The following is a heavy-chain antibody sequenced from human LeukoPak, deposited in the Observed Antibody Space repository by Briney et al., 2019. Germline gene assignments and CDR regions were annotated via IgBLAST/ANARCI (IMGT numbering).Heavy chain of an antibody. CDR3: ARGDIPDAFDI. D-gene: IGHD3-9*01. CDR2: ISAYNGNT. CDR1: GGTFTSYG. J-gene: IGHJ3*02. Sequence: ASVKVSCKASGGTFTSYGISWVRQAPGQGREWMGWISAYNGNTNYAQKLQGRGTMTTDTSTSTAYMELRSQRSDDTAVYYCARGDIPDAFDIWGQGTMVTVSS. V-gene: IGHV1-18*01.